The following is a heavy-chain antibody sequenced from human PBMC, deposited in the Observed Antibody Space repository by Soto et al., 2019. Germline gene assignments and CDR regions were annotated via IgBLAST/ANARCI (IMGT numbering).Heavy chain of an antibody. CDR1: GDTFSSYA. CDR3: ARERSRYNRSGYYRPDY. J-gene: IGHJ4*02. CDR2: IIPSLCTP. D-gene: IGHD3-22*01. Sequence: SVKVSCKSSGDTFSSYAISWVRQAPGKGLEWMGGIIPSLCTPNYAQKFQGRVTITADKYTSTAYMELSSLRYEDTAVYYCARERSRYNRSGYYRPDYWGQGTLVTVSS. V-gene: IGHV1-69*10.